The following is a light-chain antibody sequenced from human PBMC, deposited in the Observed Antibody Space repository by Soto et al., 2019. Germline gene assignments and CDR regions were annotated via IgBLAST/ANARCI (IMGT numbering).Light chain of an antibody. V-gene: IGKV3-15*01. CDR1: QSVSSK. CDR3: QQYNNWPLT. J-gene: IGKJ5*01. Sequence: EVVMTQSPVTLSLSPGERATLSCRASQSVSSKLAWYQQKPGQAPRLLIHGASTRATGIPARFSGSGSGTDFTLTISSLQSEDFAVYYCQQYNNWPLTFGQGTRLEIK. CDR2: GAS.